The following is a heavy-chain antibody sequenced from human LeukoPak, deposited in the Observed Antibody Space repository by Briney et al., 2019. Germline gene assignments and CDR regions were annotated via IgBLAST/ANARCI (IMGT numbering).Heavy chain of an antibody. CDR1: GFTFSRYW. Sequence: VQPGGSLRLSCAASGFTFSRYWMNWVRQAPGKGLEWVSSISSSSSYIYYADSVKGRFTISRDNAKNSLYLQMNSLRAEDTAVYYCARGPPYSSSSVFFDYWGQGTLVTVSS. D-gene: IGHD6-6*01. V-gene: IGHV3-21*01. CDR2: ISSSSSYI. J-gene: IGHJ4*02. CDR3: ARGPPYSSSSVFFDY.